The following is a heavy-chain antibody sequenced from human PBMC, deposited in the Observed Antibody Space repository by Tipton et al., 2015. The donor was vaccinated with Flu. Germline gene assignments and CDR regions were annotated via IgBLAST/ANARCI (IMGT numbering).Heavy chain of an antibody. J-gene: IGHJ4*02. CDR1: GFTFTGYW. CDR2: IKNDGTDK. Sequence: SGFTFTGYWMSWVRQAPGKGLECVAKIKNDGTDKCYVDSMKGRFTISRDNAKNSLYLQMNSLRAEDTAVYYCSKSLDYWGQGTLVTVSS. V-gene: IGHV3-7*01. CDR3: SKSLDY.